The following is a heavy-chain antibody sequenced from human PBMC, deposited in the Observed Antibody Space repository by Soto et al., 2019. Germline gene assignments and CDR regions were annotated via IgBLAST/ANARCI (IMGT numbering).Heavy chain of an antibody. V-gene: IGHV3-30-3*01. CDR3: ARDGKGAAYTHGPYYFDY. CDR1: GFTFSSYA. D-gene: IGHD1-1*01. Sequence: GGSLRLSCAASGFTFSSYAMHWVRQAPGKGLEWVAVISYDGSNKYYADSVRGRFTISRDNAMRSLFLHMNSLRDEDTAVYYCARDGKGAAYTHGPYYFDYWGQGTLVTVSS. CDR2: ISYDGSNK. J-gene: IGHJ4*02.